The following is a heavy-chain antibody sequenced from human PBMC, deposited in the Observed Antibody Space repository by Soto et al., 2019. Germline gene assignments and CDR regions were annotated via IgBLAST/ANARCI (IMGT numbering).Heavy chain of an antibody. CDR1: GGTFSSYA. J-gene: IGHJ6*02. V-gene: IGHV1-69*13. Sequence: SVKVSCKASGGTFSSYAISWVRQAPGQGLEWMGGIIPIFGTANYAQKFQGRVTITADESTSTAYMELSSLRAEDTAVYYCAKDPYYYYGSGSPDVWGQGTTVTVSS. CDR2: IIPIFGTA. CDR3: AKDPYYYYGSGSPDV. D-gene: IGHD3-10*01.